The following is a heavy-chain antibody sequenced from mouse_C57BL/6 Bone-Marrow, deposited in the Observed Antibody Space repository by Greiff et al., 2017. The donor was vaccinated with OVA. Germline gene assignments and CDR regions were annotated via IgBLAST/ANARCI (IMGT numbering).Heavy chain of an antibody. CDR3: ARDANYGGYFDV. J-gene: IGHJ1*03. Sequence: EVKVVESGGGLVQSGRSLRLSCATSGFTFSDFYMEWVRQAPGKGLEWIAASRNKANDYTTEYSASVKGRFIVSRDTSQSILYLQMHALRAEDTAIYYCARDANYGGYFDVWGTGTTVTVSS. CDR2: SRNKANDYTT. V-gene: IGHV7-1*01. D-gene: IGHD1-1*01. CDR1: GFTFSDFY.